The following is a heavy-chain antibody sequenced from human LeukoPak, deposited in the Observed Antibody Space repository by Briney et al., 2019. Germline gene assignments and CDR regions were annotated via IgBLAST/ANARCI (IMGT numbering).Heavy chain of an antibody. CDR2: INHSGST. D-gene: IGHD3-10*01. J-gene: IGHJ6*03. CDR1: GGSFSGYY. V-gene: IGHV4-34*01. CDR3: ARAFDGSGSYYPYYYYYYMDV. Sequence: SETLSLTCAVYGGSFSGYYWSWIRQPPGKGLEWIGEINHSGSTNYNPSLKSRVTISVDTSKNQFSLKLSSVTAADTAVYYCARAFDGSGSYYPYYYYYYMDVWGKGTTVTISS.